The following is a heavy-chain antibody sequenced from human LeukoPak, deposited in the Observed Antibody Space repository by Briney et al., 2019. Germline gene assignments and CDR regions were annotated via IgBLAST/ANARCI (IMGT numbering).Heavy chain of an antibody. D-gene: IGHD1-26*01. CDR1: GFTFTSYW. CDR3: TTLAPWELLRFGSYSYYMDV. J-gene: IGHJ6*03. CDR2: IKSKTYDGTT. V-gene: IGHV3-15*01. Sequence: TGGSLRLSCAASGFTFTSYWMSWVRQAPGKGLEWIGRIKSKTYDGTTDYAAPVKGRFTISRDDSKNTLFLQMNSLKTEDSAMYYCTTLAPWELLRFGSYSYYMDVWGKGTTVTVSS.